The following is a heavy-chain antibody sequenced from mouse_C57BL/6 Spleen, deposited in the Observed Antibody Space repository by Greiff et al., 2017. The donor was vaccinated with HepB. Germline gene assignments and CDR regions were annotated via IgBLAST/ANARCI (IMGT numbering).Heavy chain of an antibody. CDR1: GFTFSSYA. CDR3: ARDCPLYGNYPYWYFDV. CDR2: ISDGGSYT. V-gene: IGHV5-4*01. D-gene: IGHD2-1*01. J-gene: IGHJ1*03. Sequence: EVKLVESGGGLVKPGGSLKLSCAASGFTFSSYAMSWVRQTPEKRLEWVATISDGGSYTYYPDNVKGRFTISRDNAKNNLYLQMSHLKSEDTAMYYCARDCPLYGNYPYWYFDVWGTGTTVTVSS.